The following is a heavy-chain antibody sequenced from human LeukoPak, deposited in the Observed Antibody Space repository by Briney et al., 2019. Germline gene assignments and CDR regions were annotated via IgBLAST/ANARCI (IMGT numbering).Heavy chain of an antibody. Sequence: SVKVSCKASGGTFSSYAISWVRQAPGQGLEWMGRIIPILGIANYAQKFQGRVTITADKSTSTAYMELSSLRSEDTAVYYCARGPVETATAQLDYFDYWGQGTLVTVSS. D-gene: IGHD5-24*01. CDR1: GGTFSSYA. J-gene: IGHJ4*02. V-gene: IGHV1-69*04. CDR2: IIPILGIA. CDR3: ARGPVETATAQLDYFDY.